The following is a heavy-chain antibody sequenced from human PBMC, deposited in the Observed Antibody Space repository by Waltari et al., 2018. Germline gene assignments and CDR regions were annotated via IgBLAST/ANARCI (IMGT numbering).Heavy chain of an antibody. CDR3: ATRYGSSSMDY. J-gene: IGHJ4*02. Sequence: EVQLVESGGGVVQTGGTVSLSCAASGCPSSNYEINWVRQAPGKGLEWIASISSRLNTIYYADSVKGRFTISRDNAKNSLHLQMNSLRAEDTAVYYCATRYGSSSMDYWGQGTLVTVSS. CDR2: ISSRLNTI. CDR1: GCPSSNYE. V-gene: IGHV3-48*03. D-gene: IGHD6-6*01.